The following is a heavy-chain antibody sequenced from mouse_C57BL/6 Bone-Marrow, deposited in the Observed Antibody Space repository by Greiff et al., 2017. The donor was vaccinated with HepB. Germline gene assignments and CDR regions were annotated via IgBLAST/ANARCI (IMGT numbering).Heavy chain of an antibody. J-gene: IGHJ3*01. CDR2: IWRGGST. CDR3: AKRGHHSNRGFAY. Sequence: QVQLQQSGPGLVQPSQSLSITCTVSGFSLTSYGVHWVRQSPGKGLEWLGVIWRGGSTDYNAAFMSRLSITKDNSKSQVFFKMNSLQADDTAIYYCAKRGHHSNRGFAYWGQGTLVTVSA. D-gene: IGHD2-5*01. CDR1: GFSLTSYG. V-gene: IGHV2-5*01.